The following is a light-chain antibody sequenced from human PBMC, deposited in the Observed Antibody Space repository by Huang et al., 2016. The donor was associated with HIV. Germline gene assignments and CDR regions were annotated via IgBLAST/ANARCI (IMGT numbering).Light chain of an antibody. J-gene: IGKJ2*01. CDR2: KAS. Sequence: DIQMTQSPSTLSASVGDRVTITCLASQSISSWLAWYQQKPGKAPKRLIYKASSLESGVPSRFSCSGSGTEFPLTISGLQPDDGATYYCQQYNSYLYTFGQGTKLEIK. V-gene: IGKV1-5*03. CDR3: QQYNSYLYT. CDR1: QSISSW.